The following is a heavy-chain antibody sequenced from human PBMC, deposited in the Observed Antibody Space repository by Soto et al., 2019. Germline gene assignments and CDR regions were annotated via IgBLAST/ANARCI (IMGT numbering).Heavy chain of an antibody. D-gene: IGHD3-10*01. CDR1: GGSISSGGYY. J-gene: IGHJ4*02. CDR2: IFYTGST. Sequence: QVQLQESGPGLVKTSQTLSLTCTVSGGSISSGGYYLSWIRQHPGKGLEWIGYIFYTGSTYYNPSLKTQVTISVDTSKSQFSLKLRSVTAADTAVYYCARGPIGERFDYWGQGTLVTVSS. V-gene: IGHV4-31*01. CDR3: ARGPIGERFDY.